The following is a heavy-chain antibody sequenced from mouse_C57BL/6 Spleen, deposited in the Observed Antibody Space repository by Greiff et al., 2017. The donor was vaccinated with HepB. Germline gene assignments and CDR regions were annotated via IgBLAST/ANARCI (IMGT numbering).Heavy chain of an antibody. J-gene: IGHJ1*03. V-gene: IGHV1-59*01. CDR1: GYTFTSYW. CDR2: IDPSDSYT. Sequence: QVQLQQPGAELVRPGTSVKLSCKASGYTFTSYWMHWVKQRPGQGLEWIGVIDPSDSYTNYNQKFKGKATLTVDTSSSTAYMQLSSLTSEDSAVYYCARGGNYPFLRYFDVWGTGTTVTVSS. CDR3: ARGGNYPFLRYFDV. D-gene: IGHD2-1*01.